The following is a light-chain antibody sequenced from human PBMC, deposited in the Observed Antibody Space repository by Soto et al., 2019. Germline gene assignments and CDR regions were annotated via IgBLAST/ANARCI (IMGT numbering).Light chain of an antibody. Sequence: DIQMTQSPSSLSASVGDGVTITCRASQGIKNDLAWYQQKPGKAPKRLIYAVSSLQSEVPSRFSGSGSGTEFTLTIGSLQPEDVATYYCLQHHSYPQTFGQGTKVEI. V-gene: IGKV1-17*01. CDR2: AVS. CDR3: LQHHSYPQT. J-gene: IGKJ1*01. CDR1: QGIKND.